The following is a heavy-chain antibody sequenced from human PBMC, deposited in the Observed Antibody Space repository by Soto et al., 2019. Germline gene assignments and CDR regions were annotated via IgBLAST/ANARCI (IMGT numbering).Heavy chain of an antibody. V-gene: IGHV3-23*01. CDR3: AKDYEGLGARQYYYYGMDV. CDR1: GFTFSSYA. CDR2: ISGSGGST. D-gene: IGHD3-10*01. J-gene: IGHJ6*02. Sequence: LRLSCAASGFTFSSYAMSWVRQAPGKGLEWVSAISGSGGSTYYADSVKGRFTISRDNSKNTLYLQMNSLRAEDTAVYYCAKDYEGLGARQYYYYGMDVWGQGTTVTVSS.